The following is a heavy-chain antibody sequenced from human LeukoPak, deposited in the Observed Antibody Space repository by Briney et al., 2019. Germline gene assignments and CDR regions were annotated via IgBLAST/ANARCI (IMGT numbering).Heavy chain of an antibody. CDR2: ISGSGGST. CDR3: AKIGWDDAFDI. CDR1: GFTFSSYG. V-gene: IGHV3-23*01. D-gene: IGHD6-19*01. J-gene: IGHJ3*02. Sequence: GGSLRLSCAASGFTFSSYGMSWVRQAPGKGLEWVSAISGSGGSTYYADSVKGRFTISRDNSNLQMSSLRAEDTALYYCAKIGWDDAFDIWGQGTMVTVSS.